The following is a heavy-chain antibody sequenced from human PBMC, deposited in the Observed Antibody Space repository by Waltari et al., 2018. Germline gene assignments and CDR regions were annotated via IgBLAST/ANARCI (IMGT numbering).Heavy chain of an antibody. J-gene: IGHJ3*02. CDR3: VRDQWFAFDI. V-gene: IGHV3-7*01. CDR1: GFTPGNYW. Sequence: EVQLVESGGGLVQPGGYLRLSCAASGFTPGNYWMRWVRQAPGKGLEWVANIMTDGREEYYVDSVRGRFTISRDNAKNSLYLQMNSLRPEDTAVYYCVRDQWFAFDIWGQGTMVTVSS. CDR2: IMTDGREE. D-gene: IGHD3-22*01.